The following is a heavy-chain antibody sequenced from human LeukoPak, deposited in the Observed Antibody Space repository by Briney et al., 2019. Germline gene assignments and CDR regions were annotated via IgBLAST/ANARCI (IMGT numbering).Heavy chain of an antibody. CDR2: IYSGGST. CDR3: ARGGGLGYCSSTSCYVYFDY. J-gene: IGHJ4*02. CDR1: GFTVSSNY. D-gene: IGHD2-2*01. Sequence: GGSLRLSCAASGFTVSSNYMSWVRQAPGKGLEWVSVIYSGGSTYYADSVKGRFTISRDNSKNTLYLQMNSLRAEDTAVYYCARGGGLGYCSSTSCYVYFDYWGQGTLVTVSS. V-gene: IGHV3-53*01.